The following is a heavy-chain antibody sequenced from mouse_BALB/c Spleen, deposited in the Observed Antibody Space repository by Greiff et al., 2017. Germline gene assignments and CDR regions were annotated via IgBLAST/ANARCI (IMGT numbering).Heavy chain of an antibody. D-gene: IGHD1-1*02. Sequence: VQLQQSGAELVKPGASVKLSCTASGFNIKDSYMHWVKQRPEQGLEWIGRIDPANGNTKYDPKFQGKATITADTSSNTAYLQLSSLTSEDTAVYYCARERGAFCGNYYAMDYWGQGTSVTVSS. CDR1: GFNIKDSY. CDR2: IDPANGNT. V-gene: IGHV14-3*02. J-gene: IGHJ4*01. CDR3: ARERGAFCGNYYAMDY.